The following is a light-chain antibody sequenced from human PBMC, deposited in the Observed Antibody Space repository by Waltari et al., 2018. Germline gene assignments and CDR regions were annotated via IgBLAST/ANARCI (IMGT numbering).Light chain of an antibody. CDR1: RSVGSN. CDR3: QQYNEWFPWT. V-gene: IGKV3-15*01. Sequence: EIMMTQSPDTLSVSPGERATLSCRARRSVGSNLAWYQMNPGQAPRLLIFDTSTRATGIPCRFSGSGSGTDFTLTISSLQSEDFAIYYCQQYNEWFPWTFGQGTKVEVK. CDR2: DTS. J-gene: IGKJ1*01.